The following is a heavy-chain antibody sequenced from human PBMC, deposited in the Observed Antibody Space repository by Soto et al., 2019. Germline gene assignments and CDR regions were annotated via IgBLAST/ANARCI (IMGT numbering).Heavy chain of an antibody. CDR2: ISPYSGYT. J-gene: IGHJ4*02. CDR3: AREASVLIPAAQPSRFDS. Sequence: ASVKVSCKGFGYSFMKYGINWVRQAHGQGLEWVGWISPYSGYTHSAQKFHGRLTLTTDTAASTAYMELRILRSADTALYYCAREASVLIPAAQPSRFDSWGQGTLVTVSS. CDR1: GYSFMKYG. V-gene: IGHV1-18*01. D-gene: IGHD2-2*01.